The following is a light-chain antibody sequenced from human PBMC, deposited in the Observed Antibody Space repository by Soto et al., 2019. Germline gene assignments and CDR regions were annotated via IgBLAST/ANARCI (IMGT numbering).Light chain of an antibody. J-gene: IGKJ5*01. CDR1: PSVTNF. CDR3: QQRNIWPPVT. V-gene: IGKV3-11*01. Sequence: EIVFTQSPSTVSLSTGERATLSCRASPSVTNFLAWYQQKPGQAPRLLIYGAFNRATGIPARFSGSGSGTDFTLTISSLEPEDSAIYYCQQRNIWPPVTFGQGTRLEIK. CDR2: GAF.